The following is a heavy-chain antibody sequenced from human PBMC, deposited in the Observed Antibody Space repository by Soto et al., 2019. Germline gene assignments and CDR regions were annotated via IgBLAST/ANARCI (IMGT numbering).Heavy chain of an antibody. Sequence: QVQLQESGPGLVKPSQTLSLTCTVSGGSISSTGYFWTWIRQHPGKGLEWIGYIFYSGSTFHNTSLKSRVTISVDTSKNQFSLELSSVTAAVTAVYYCAREAGSGDYFDYWGQGTLVTVSP. CDR3: AREAGSGDYFDY. CDR1: GGSISSTGYF. J-gene: IGHJ4*02. CDR2: IFYSGST. V-gene: IGHV4-31*03. D-gene: IGHD1-26*01.